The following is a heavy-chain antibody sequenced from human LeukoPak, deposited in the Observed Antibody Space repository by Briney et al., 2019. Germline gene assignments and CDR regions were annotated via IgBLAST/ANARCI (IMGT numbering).Heavy chain of an antibody. V-gene: IGHV4-59*08. J-gene: IGHJ3*02. CDR1: GGSISSYY. D-gene: IGHD2-15*01. Sequence: SETLSLTCTVSGGSISSYYWSWIRQPPGKGLEWIGYIYYSGSTNYNPSLKSRVTISVDTSKNQFSLKLSSVTAADTAVYYCARLGQYCSGGSCYSDAFDIWGQGTMVTVSS. CDR3: ARLGQYCSGGSCYSDAFDI. CDR2: IYYSGST.